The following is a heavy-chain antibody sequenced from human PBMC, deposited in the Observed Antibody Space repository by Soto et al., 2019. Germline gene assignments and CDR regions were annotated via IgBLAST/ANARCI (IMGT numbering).Heavy chain of an antibody. CDR1: GFTFSSFG. D-gene: IGHD5-12*01. CDR2: IWYDGSQK. J-gene: IGHJ4*02. CDR3: VRFNVGYKNVFDY. V-gene: IGHV3-33*01. Sequence: QVQLVESGGGVVQPGRSLRLSCAASGFTFSSFGMHWVRQAPGKGLEWVAVIWYDGSQKYYADSVQGRFIISRDNSMNMLYVQRDNIRAEDSAVYYCVRFNVGYKNVFDYWGQGTLVTVSS.